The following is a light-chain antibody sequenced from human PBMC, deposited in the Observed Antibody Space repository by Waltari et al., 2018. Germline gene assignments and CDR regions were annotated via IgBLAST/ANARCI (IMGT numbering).Light chain of an antibody. CDR2: GTS. Sequence: EIMLTQSPGTLSLSPGERATLSCGASQSVSGTYFAWYQQKPGQAPRLLIYGTSNRATGIPDRFSGSGSGTDFTLSINRLEPEDFAVYYCQQYGSSPKTFGQGTKVEVK. CDR1: QSVSGTY. J-gene: IGKJ1*01. CDR3: QQYGSSPKT. V-gene: IGKV3-20*01.